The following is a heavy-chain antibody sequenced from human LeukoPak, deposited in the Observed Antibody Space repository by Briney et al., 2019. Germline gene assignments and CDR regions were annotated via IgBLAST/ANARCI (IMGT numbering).Heavy chain of an antibody. Sequence: SETLSLTCTVSGGSISSGGYYWSWIRQHPGKRLEWIGYIYYSGSTYYNPSLKSRVTISVDTSKNQFSLKLSSVTAADTAVYYCARGLYSSSWYGYWFDPWGQGTLVTVSS. V-gene: IGHV4-31*03. J-gene: IGHJ5*02. D-gene: IGHD6-13*01. CDR3: ARGLYSSSWYGYWFDP. CDR2: IYYSGST. CDR1: GGSISSGGYY.